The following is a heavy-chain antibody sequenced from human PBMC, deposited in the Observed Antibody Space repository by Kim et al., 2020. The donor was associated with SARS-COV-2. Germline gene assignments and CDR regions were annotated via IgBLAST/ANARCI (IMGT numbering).Heavy chain of an antibody. J-gene: IGHJ5*02. D-gene: IGHD2-15*01. CDR3: ARLGYCSCGSCFSWFDP. CDR2: IYYSGST. V-gene: IGHV4-39*01. CDR1: GGSISSSSYY. Sequence: SETLSLTCTVSGGSISSSSYYWGWIRQPTGQGLEWIGSIYYSGSTYSNPSIKRRVTISVDTNKNQFSLKLSSGTAADTAVYYCARLGYCSCGSCFSWFDP.